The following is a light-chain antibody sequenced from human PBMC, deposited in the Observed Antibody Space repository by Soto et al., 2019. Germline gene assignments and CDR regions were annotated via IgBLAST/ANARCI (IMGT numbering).Light chain of an antibody. J-gene: IGLJ1*01. CDR1: SSDVGNYNY. CDR2: DVN. Sequence: QSALTQPRSVSGSPGQSITISCTGTSSDVGNYNYVSWYQQHPGKAPKLMIYDVNKRPSGIPDRFSGSKSGNTAFLTISGLKAEDEADYYCCSYAGTYTYVFGIGTKLTVL. V-gene: IGLV2-11*01. CDR3: CSYAGTYTYV.